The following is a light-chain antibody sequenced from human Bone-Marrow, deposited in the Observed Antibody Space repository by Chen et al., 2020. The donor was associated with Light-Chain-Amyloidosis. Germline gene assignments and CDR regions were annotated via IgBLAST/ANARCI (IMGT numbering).Light chain of an antibody. J-gene: IGKJ4*01. Sequence: DMVFTQSPGTLSLSPGEGANLSCRASQTMSSNYLTWYQQKFGQAPRLLIYGSSSRATGIPDRFTGSGSGTDFTLTINRLEPEDFAMYYCQQYGTSPLTFGGGTKVEIK. CDR3: QQYGTSPLT. CDR1: QTMSSNY. V-gene: IGKV3-20*01. CDR2: GSS.